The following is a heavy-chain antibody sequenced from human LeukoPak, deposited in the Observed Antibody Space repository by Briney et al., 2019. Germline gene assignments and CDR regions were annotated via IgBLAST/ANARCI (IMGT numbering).Heavy chain of an antibody. D-gene: IGHD3/OR15-3a*01. J-gene: IGHJ4*02. Sequence: ASVKVSCKASGYTFTSYGISWVRQAPGQGLEWMGWISAYNGNTNYAQKLQGRVTMTTDTSTSTAYMELRSLRSDDTTVYYCARQRTGVTPFDYWGQGTLVTVSS. CDR2: ISAYNGNT. CDR1: GYTFTSYG. CDR3: ARQRTGVTPFDY. V-gene: IGHV1-18*01.